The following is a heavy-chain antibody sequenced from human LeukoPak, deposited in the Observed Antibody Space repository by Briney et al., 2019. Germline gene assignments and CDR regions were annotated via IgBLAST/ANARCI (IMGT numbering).Heavy chain of an antibody. J-gene: IGHJ4*02. CDR2: ISGDGGST. D-gene: IGHD3-10*01. CDR1: GFTFDDYA. V-gene: IGHV3-43*02. Sequence: GGSLRLSCAASGFTFDDYAMHWVRQAPGKGLEWVSLISGDGGSTYYADSVKGRFTISRDNSKNSLYLQMNSLRTEDTALYYCAKDPTCITMVRGVEKLDYWGQGTLVTVSS. CDR3: AKDPTCITMVRGVEKLDY.